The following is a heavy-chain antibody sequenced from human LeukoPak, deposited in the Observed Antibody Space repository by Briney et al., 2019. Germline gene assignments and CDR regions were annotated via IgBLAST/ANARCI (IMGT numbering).Heavy chain of an antibody. Sequence: SETLSLTCTVSRGSISPYYWSWIRQSAGKGLEWIGYIYYIGTTNYNPSLQSRVTMSVDTSTNQFTLNLASVTAADTAVYYCARGGFESCSAGSCLLGNYWGQGILVAVSS. CDR2: IYYIGTT. CDR3: ARGGFESCSAGSCLLGNY. D-gene: IGHD2-15*01. CDR1: RGSISPYY. J-gene: IGHJ4*02. V-gene: IGHV4-59*01.